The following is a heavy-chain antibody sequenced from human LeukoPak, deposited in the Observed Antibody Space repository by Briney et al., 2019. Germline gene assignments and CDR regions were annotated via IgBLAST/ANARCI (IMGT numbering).Heavy chain of an antibody. D-gene: IGHD2-15*01. CDR1: RDTFDSYS. CDR3: ARVGRSRGSLPNSYYYMDV. CDR2: TIPMVGSA. J-gene: IGHJ6*03. V-gene: IGHV1-69*16. Sequence: ASVKVSCKASRDTFDSYSISWLRQAPGQGLEWMGGTIPMVGSANYAQKLQGRVTITTDQTTTTAYMELSSLSSEDTAVYYCARVGRSRGSLPNSYYYMDVWGKGTTVTVSS.